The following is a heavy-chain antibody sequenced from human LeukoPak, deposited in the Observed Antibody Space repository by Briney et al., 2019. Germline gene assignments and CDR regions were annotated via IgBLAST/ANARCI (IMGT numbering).Heavy chain of an antibody. V-gene: IGHV3-64D*09. CDR3: VKITSSSGGDY. Sequence: GGSLRLSCSASGFTFSSYAMYWVRQAPGKGLEYVSGISSNGGSTYYADSVKGRFTISRDNSKNTLYLQMSSLRAEDTVVYYCVKITSSSGGDYWGQGTLVTVSS. J-gene: IGHJ4*02. CDR2: ISSNGGST. CDR1: GFTFSSYA. D-gene: IGHD6-19*01.